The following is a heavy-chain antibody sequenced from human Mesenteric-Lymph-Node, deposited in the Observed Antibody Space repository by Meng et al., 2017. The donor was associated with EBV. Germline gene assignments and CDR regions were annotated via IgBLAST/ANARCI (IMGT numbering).Heavy chain of an antibody. J-gene: IGHJ4*02. Sequence: QVPVEGSGPGLVKPSEPLSLPCPVSGGSVNSGSYYWSWIRQPPGKGLQWIGYIFSSGSTNYNPSFKSRVTISVDMSKNHFSLRLTSVTPADTAVYYCARGYGLGSYRYFDYWGQGTLVTVSS. V-gene: IGHV4-61*03. CDR3: ARGYGLGSYRYFDY. CDR2: IFSSGST. CDR1: GGSVNSGSYY. D-gene: IGHD3-10*01.